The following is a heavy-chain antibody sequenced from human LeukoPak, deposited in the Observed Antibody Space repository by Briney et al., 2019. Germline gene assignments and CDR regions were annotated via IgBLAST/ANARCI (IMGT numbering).Heavy chain of an antibody. J-gene: IGHJ4*02. CDR2: IYAGNSDT. CDR1: GYTFTTSW. V-gene: IGHV5-51*01. CDR3: AILNHPDGRVY. D-gene: IGHD5-24*01. Sequence: GESLKISCQGFGYTFTTSWIGWVRQLPGKGLEWMAIIYAGNSDTKYSPSFQGQVYISTDRSISTAYLRWSSLQASDTPIYYCAILNHPDGRVYWGQGTLVTVSS.